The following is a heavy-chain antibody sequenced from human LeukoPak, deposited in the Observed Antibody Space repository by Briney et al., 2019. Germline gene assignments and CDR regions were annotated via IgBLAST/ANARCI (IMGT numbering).Heavy chain of an antibody. CDR2: TSNDGTKN. V-gene: IGHV3-30-3*01. J-gene: IGHJ4*02. D-gene: IGHD3-3*01. CDR3: ARDSWGLSGYCDF. Sequence: GGSLRLSCAASEFAFNTFAMHWVRQAPGKGLEWVAVTSNDGTKNYYADSVTGRFTISRDNSKNTLYLQMNSLRPEDTAVYYCARDSWGLSGYCDFWGQGTLVTVSS. CDR1: EFAFNTFA.